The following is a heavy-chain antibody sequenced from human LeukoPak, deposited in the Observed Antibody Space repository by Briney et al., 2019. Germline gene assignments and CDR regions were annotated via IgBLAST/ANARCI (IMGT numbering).Heavy chain of an antibody. V-gene: IGHV3-7*01. CDR2: IKPDGSEK. J-gene: IGHJ4*02. D-gene: IGHD2-15*01. CDR1: GFTFSDYW. Sequence: GGSLRLSCAASGFTFSDYWMTWVRQAPGKGLEWVANIKPDGSEKYYVDSVKGRFTISRDNAKNSLYLQMSSLRVEDTAVYYCARDRGGGSCNFDYWGQGTVVTVSS. CDR3: ARDRGGGSCNFDY.